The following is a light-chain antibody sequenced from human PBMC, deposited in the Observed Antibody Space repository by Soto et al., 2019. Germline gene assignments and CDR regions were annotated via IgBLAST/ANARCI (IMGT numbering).Light chain of an antibody. Sequence: QSVLTQPASVSGSPGQSITISCTGTSSDVGNYNLVSWYQQHPGKAPKLMIYEGSKRPSGVSNRFSGSKSGNTASLTISGLQAEDEADYYCCSCAGSSTYVFGTGTKVTVL. J-gene: IGLJ1*01. CDR3: CSCAGSSTYV. V-gene: IGLV2-23*01. CDR1: SSDVGNYNL. CDR2: EGS.